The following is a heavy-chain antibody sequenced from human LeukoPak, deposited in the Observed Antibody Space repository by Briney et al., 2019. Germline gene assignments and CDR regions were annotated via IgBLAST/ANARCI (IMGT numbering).Heavy chain of an antibody. V-gene: IGHV4-31*11. CDR3: ARGADAYKVAY. Sequence: PSETLSLTCAVTGGSISGGVYYWNWVRQHPGKGLEWIGCIHPTGNLYYNPSLAGRSTISVDTSKSHFSLNLTSVTDADTAVYYCARGADAYKVAYWSQGTLVTVSS. CDR1: GGSISGGVYY. CDR2: IHPTGNL. D-gene: IGHD5-24*01. J-gene: IGHJ4*02.